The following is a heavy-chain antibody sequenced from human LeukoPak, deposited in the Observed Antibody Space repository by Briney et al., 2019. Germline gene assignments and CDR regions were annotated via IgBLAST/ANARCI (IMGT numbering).Heavy chain of an antibody. CDR3: ARDSNYSGTPSAWFDP. CDR2: INPSGGST. V-gene: IGHV1-46*01. D-gene: IGHD1-26*01. Sequence: GASVKVSCKASGYSFTKYYTHWVRQAPGQGLEWMGIINPSGGSTSYPQKFQGRVSMTTDTSTSTVHMELSSLTSEDTAIYYCARDSNYSGTPSAWFDPWGQGTLVTVSS. CDR1: GYSFTKYY. J-gene: IGHJ5*02.